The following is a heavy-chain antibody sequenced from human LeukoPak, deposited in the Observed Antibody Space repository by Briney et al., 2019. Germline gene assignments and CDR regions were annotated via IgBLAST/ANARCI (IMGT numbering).Heavy chain of an antibody. CDR1: GFTFSDYA. CDR3: AKLGCTGTFCYANY. J-gene: IGHJ4*02. CDR2: ISGGGDST. D-gene: IGHD2-2*01. V-gene: IGHV3-23*01. Sequence: GGSLRLSCAASGFTFSDYAMTWVRQTPGKGLEWVSVISGGGDSTDYADSMKGRFTISRDNSKNTLYLQMNSLRAEDTALYYCAKLGCTGTFCYANYWGQGTLVTVSS.